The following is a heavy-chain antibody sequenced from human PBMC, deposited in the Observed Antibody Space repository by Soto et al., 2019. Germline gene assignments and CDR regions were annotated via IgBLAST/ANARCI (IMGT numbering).Heavy chain of an antibody. D-gene: IGHD5-12*01. V-gene: IGHV4-31*03. CDR2: IYYSGST. J-gene: IGHJ4*02. Sequence: TSETLSLTCTVSGGSISSGGYYWSWIRQHPGKGLEWIGYIYYSGSTYYNPSLKSRVTISVDTSKNQFSLKLSSVTAADTAVYYCARAIDGYNFDYWGQGTLVTVSS. CDR3: ARAIDGYNFDY. CDR1: GGSISSGGYY.